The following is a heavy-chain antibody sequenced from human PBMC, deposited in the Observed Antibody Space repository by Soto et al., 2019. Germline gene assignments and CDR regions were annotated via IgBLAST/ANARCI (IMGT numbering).Heavy chain of an antibody. V-gene: IGHV1-3*01. J-gene: IGHJ1*01. Sequence: ASVKVSCKASGYTFTSYAMHWVLQAPGQRLEWMGWINAGNGNTKYSQKFQGRVTITRDTSASTAYMELSSLRSEDTAVYYCAREKDVVVVAALQHWGQGTLVTVSS. CDR2: INAGNGNT. CDR1: GYTFTSYA. D-gene: IGHD2-15*01. CDR3: AREKDVVVVAALQH.